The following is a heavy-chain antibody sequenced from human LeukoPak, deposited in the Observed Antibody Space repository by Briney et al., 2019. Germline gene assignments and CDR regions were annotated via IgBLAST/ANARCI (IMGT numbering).Heavy chain of an antibody. CDR1: GYSIRSGYY. J-gene: IGHJ4*02. D-gene: IGHD5-12*01. CDR2: IYHSGAT. V-gene: IGHV4-38-2*02. Sequence: SETLSLTCTVSGYSIRSGYYWGWIWQPPGKGLEWIGSIYHSGATYYNPSLKRRVTISVGTSKNQFSLRLSSVTAADTAVYYCARGTSTIVATFSYWGQGTLVTVSS. CDR3: ARGTSTIVATFSY.